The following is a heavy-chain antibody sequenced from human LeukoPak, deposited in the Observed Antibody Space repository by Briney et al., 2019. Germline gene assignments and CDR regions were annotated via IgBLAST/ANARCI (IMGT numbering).Heavy chain of an antibody. Sequence: ASVKVSCKASGYTFTGYYMHWVRQAPGQGLEWMGWINANSGGTDYAQKFQGRVTMTRDTSVNTVYMELSSLRSDDTAVYYCARDRITVATPYFDYWGQGTVVTVPS. D-gene: IGHD4-17*01. V-gene: IGHV1-2*02. CDR2: INANSGGT. J-gene: IGHJ4*02. CDR1: GYTFTGYY. CDR3: ARDRITVATPYFDY.